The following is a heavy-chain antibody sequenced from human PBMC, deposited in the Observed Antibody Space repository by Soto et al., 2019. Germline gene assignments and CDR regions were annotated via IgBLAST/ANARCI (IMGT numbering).Heavy chain of an antibody. CDR1: GFSFENYG. Sequence: QVQMVESGGGVVQPGRSLRLSGAASGFSFENYGMHWVRQAPGRGLEWVAIIWYDGSLQYYAAAVKGRFTISRDNSKNTLYLEMNSLRAEDTAVYYCANLWGDGYNLGQDYNGMDVWGQGTTVIVSS. J-gene: IGHJ6*02. CDR2: IWYDGSLQ. V-gene: IGHV3-33*06. CDR3: ANLWGDGYNLGQDYNGMDV. D-gene: IGHD5-12*01.